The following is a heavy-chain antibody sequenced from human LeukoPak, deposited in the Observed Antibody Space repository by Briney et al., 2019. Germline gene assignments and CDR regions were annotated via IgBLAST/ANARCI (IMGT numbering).Heavy chain of an antibody. CDR1: GFTFSSYA. J-gene: IGHJ6*02. V-gene: IGHV3-30*04. Sequence: GGSLRLSCAASGFTFSSYAMHWVRQAPGKGLEWVAVISYDGSNKYYADSVKGRFTISRDNSKNTLYLQMNSLRAEDTAVYYCARDLVSPPSHYGMDVWGQGTTVTVSS. CDR3: ARDLVSPPSHYGMDV. CDR2: ISYDGSNK.